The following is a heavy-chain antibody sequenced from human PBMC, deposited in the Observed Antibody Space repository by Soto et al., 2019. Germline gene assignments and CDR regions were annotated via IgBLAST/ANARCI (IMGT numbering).Heavy chain of an antibody. CDR2: INAGNGNT. D-gene: IGHD3-3*01. Sequence: SVKVSCKASGYTFTSYAIHWVRQTPGQRLEWMGWINAGNGNTKYSQKFQGRVTITRDTSASTAYMELSSLRSEDTAVYYCARGPRLGGLRFLEWLLYSLDVWGKGTTVTVSS. V-gene: IGHV1-3*01. CDR1: GYTFTSYA. CDR3: ARGPRLGGLRFLEWLLYSLDV. J-gene: IGHJ6*04.